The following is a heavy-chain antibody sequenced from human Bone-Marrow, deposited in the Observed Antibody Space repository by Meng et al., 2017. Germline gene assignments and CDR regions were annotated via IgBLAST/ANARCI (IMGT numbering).Heavy chain of an antibody. J-gene: IGHJ4*02. Sequence: GGSLRLSCAASGFTFSSYSMNWVRQAPGKGLEWVSSISSSSSYIYYADSVKGRFTISRDNAKNSLYLQRNSLRAEDTAVYYCARDTRDCALDYWGQGTLVTVSS. CDR2: ISSSSSYI. CDR1: GFTFSSYS. V-gene: IGHV3-21*01. D-gene: IGHD2-21*02. CDR3: ARDTRDCALDY.